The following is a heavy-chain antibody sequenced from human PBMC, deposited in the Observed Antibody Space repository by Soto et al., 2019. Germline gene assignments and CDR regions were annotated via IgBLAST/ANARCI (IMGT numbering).Heavy chain of an antibody. CDR1: GYTLTELS. V-gene: IGHV1-24*01. D-gene: IGHD3-16*02. Sequence: ASVKVSCKVSGYTLTELSMHWVRQAPGKGLEWMGGFDPEDGETIYAQKFQGRVTMTEDTSTDTAYMELSSLRSEDTAVYYCATGLLRLGELSLCDYWGQGTLVTVSS. CDR3: ATGLLRLGELSLCDY. CDR2: FDPEDGET. J-gene: IGHJ4*02.